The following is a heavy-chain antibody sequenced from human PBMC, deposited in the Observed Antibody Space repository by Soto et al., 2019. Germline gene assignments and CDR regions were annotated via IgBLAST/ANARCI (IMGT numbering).Heavy chain of an antibody. V-gene: IGHV4-34*01. CDR2: INHSGST. Sequence: SETLSLTCPVYGGSCSGYYWSWIRQPPGKGLEWIGEINHSGSTNYNPSLKGRVTISVDTSKNQFSLKLSSVTAADTAVYYCARRVLSGWYYWGQGTLVTVS. CDR3: ARRVLSGWYY. J-gene: IGHJ4*02. D-gene: IGHD6-19*01. CDR1: GGSCSGYY.